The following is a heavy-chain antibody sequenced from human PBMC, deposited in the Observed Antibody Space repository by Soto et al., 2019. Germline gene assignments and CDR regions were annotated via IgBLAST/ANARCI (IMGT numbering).Heavy chain of an antibody. V-gene: IGHV4-31*09. CDR1: GGSISSGGYY. Sequence: SETLSLTCTVSGGSISSGGYYWSWIRQHPGKGLEWIGYIYYSGSTYYNPSLKSRVTMSVDKSKNQFSLHLTSVTAADTAVYYCARLQFGEGFDYWGQGALVTVSS. D-gene: IGHD4-4*01. CDR2: IYYSGST. CDR3: ARLQFGEGFDY. J-gene: IGHJ4*02.